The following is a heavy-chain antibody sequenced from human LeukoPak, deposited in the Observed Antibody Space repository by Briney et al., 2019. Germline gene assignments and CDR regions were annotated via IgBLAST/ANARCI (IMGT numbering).Heavy chain of an antibody. CDR3: ARLKFYDSTGYSPGYCMDV. Sequence: SETLSLTCSVSGGAIISYYWSWIRQPAGKGPEWIGRIYPTGNTDYNPSLKTRVTMSTDLSKKQFSLRLRSVPAADTAVYYCARLKFYDSTGYSPGYCMDVWGKGTAVTVSS. J-gene: IGHJ6*03. V-gene: IGHV4-4*07. CDR2: IYPTGNT. D-gene: IGHD3-22*01. CDR1: GGAIISYY.